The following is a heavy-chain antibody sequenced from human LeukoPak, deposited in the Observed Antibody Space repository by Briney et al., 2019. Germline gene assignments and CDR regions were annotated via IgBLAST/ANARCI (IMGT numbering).Heavy chain of an antibody. D-gene: IGHD5-24*01. V-gene: IGHV3-23*01. Sequence: GGSLRLSCSASGFTFSSYAMSWVRQAPGKGLEWVSAFSGSGGGTYYADSVKGRFTISRDNPKNTLYLQMNSLRAEDTAVYFCARSGYNRFDYWGQGTLVTVSS. J-gene: IGHJ4*02. CDR2: FSGSGGGT. CDR3: ARSGYNRFDY. CDR1: GFTFSSYA.